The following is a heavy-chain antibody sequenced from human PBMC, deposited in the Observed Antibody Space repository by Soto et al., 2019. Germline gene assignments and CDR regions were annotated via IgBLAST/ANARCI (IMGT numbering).Heavy chain of an antibody. D-gene: IGHD3-22*01. CDR2: IIPIFGTA. V-gene: IGHV1-69*13. Sequence: SVKVSCKASGGTFSSYAISWVRQAPGQGLEWMGGIIPIFGTANYAQKFQGRVTITADESTSTAYVELRSLRSEDTAVYYCARDLHYYDSSGYNYNWFDPWGQGTLVTVS. J-gene: IGHJ5*02. CDR1: GGTFSSYA. CDR3: ARDLHYYDSSGYNYNWFDP.